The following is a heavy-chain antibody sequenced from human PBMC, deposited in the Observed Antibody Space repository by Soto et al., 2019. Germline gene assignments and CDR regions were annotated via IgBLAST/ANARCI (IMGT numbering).Heavy chain of an antibody. J-gene: IGHJ5*02. CDR1: GGSISSGDYY. CDR3: ARVISLNYYGSGSYLSPNWFDP. Sequence: SETLSLTCTVSGGSISSGDYYWSWIRQPPGKGLEWIGYIYHSGSTYYNPSLKSRVTISVDTSKNQFSLKLSSVTAADTAVYYCARVISLNYYGSGSYLSPNWFDPWGQGTLVTVSS. V-gene: IGHV4-30-4*02. D-gene: IGHD3-10*01. CDR2: IYHSGST.